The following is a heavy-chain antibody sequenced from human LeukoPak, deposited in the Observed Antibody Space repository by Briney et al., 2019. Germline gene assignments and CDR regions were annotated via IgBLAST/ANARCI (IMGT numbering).Heavy chain of an antibody. J-gene: IGHJ4*02. CDR3: AKAVDFWSGYRSYYFDY. D-gene: IGHD3-3*01. V-gene: IGHV3-23*01. CDR1: GFTFSNYA. Sequence: GGSLRLSCAASGFTFSNYAMGWVRQAPGEGLEWVSAISSSAGGTYYADSVKGRFTISRNNPKNTLYLQMNSLRAEDTAAYYCAKAVDFWSGYRSYYFDYWGQRTLVTFSS. CDR2: ISSSAGGT.